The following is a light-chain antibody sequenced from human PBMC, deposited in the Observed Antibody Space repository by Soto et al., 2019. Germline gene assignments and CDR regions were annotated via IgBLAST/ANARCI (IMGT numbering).Light chain of an antibody. CDR3: QQYNNWALT. CDR1: QNIRSD. CDR2: GAS. J-gene: IGKJ4*01. Sequence: EIVMTQSPATLSVSPGEGATLSCRASQNIRSDLAWYQQRPGQAPRLLIYGASSRATGFPARFSGSGSGTEFNLTISSLQSEDLAVYYCQQYNNWALTFGGGTKVEIK. V-gene: IGKV3-15*01.